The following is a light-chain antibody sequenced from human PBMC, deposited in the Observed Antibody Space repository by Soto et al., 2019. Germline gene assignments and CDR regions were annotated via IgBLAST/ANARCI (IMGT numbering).Light chain of an antibody. J-gene: IGKJ5*01. Sequence: EIVMTQSSATLSVSPGERATLSCRASQSVSSNLAWYQQKPGQAPRLLIYGASTRATGIPSRFSGSGSGTEFTLTISSLQFEDFAVYYCQQYKNWPPITFGQGTRLEIK. V-gene: IGKV3-15*01. CDR3: QQYKNWPPIT. CDR1: QSVSSN. CDR2: GAS.